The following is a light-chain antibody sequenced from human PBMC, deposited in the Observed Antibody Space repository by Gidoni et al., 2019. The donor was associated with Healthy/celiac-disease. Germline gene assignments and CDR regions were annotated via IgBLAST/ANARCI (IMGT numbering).Light chain of an antibody. CDR1: ALPKQY. Sequence: ITCSGDALPKQYAYWYQQKPGQAPVLVIYKDSERPSGIPERFSGSSSGTTVTLTISGVQAEDEADYYCQSAESSGPPRVVFGGGTKLTVL. CDR2: KDS. CDR3: QSAESSGPPRVV. V-gene: IGLV3-25*03. J-gene: IGLJ2*01.